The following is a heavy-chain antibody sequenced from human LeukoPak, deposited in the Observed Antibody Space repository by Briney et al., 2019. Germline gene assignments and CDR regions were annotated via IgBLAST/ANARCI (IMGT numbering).Heavy chain of an antibody. CDR1: GFTFSNYW. Sequence: GGSLRLSCAASGFTFSNYWMHWVRQAPGKGLVWVSRIKSDGSATSNADSVKGRFTISRDNAKNTLYLQMNSLRAEDTAVYYCAGGNCNVWYYYYYWGQGTLVTVSS. CDR2: IKSDGSAT. D-gene: IGHD2-15*01. V-gene: IGHV3-74*01. J-gene: IGHJ4*02. CDR3: AGGNCNVWYYYYY.